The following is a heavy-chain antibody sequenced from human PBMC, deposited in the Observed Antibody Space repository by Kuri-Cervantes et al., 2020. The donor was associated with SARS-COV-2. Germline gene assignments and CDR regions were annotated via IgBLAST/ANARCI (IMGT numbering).Heavy chain of an antibody. J-gene: IGHJ4*02. D-gene: IGHD6-13*01. CDR2: ISSSSSYI. CDR3: ARDGGYSSSWYGFSEYYFDY. V-gene: IGHV3-21*01. CDR1: GFTLSSYS. Sequence: LSLTCAASGFTLSSYSMNRVRQAPGKGLEWVSSISSSSSYIYYADSVKGRFTISRDNAKNSLYLQMNSLRAEDTAVYYCARDGGYSSSWYGFSEYYFDYWGQGTLVTVSS.